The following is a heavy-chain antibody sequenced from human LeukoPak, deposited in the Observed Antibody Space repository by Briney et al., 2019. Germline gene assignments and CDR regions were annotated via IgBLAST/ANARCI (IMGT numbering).Heavy chain of an antibody. J-gene: IGHJ6*02. CDR1: GFTFSSYI. D-gene: IGHD5-18*01. CDR2: ISGSNNYI. V-gene: IGHV3-21*01. Sequence: GGSLRLSCAASGFTFSSYIMNWVRQAPGKGLEWVSSISGSNNYIYYADSGKGRFTISRDNAKNSLYLQMNSLRADDTAVYYCARGYTHGLDVWGQGTTVTASS. CDR3: ARGYTHGLDV.